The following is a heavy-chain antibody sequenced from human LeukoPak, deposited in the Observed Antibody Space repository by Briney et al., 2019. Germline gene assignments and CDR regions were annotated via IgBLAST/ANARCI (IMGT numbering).Heavy chain of an antibody. J-gene: IGHJ4*02. CDR3: ARDAKYYYGSRTFFFYEH. V-gene: IGHV4-4*07. D-gene: IGHD3-10*01. Sequence: PSETLSLTCTVSGGSFTTYYWSWIRQPAGRGLEWIGHIDSSGTTNYNPSLKSRVTMSTDPSKNQFSLKLSSVTAAGTAFYYCARDAKYYYGSRTFFFYEHWGQGTLLTVSS. CDR1: GGSFTTYY. CDR2: IDSSGTT.